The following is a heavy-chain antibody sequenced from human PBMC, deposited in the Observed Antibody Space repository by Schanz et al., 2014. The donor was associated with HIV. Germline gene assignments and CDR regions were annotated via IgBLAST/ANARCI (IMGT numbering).Heavy chain of an antibody. CDR3: AREGMEQMVNILDV. J-gene: IGHJ6*02. V-gene: IGHV4-31*03. Sequence: QVQLQESGPGLVKPSQTLSLTCTVSGDSIGNGGHYWNWIRQHPGKGLEWIGYIYHSGSTYYNPSLKTRVTISVDTSKNQFSLKLRSVTAADTAVYYCAREGMEQMVNILDVWGQGTRVNVSS. D-gene: IGHD6-13*01. CDR2: IYHSGST. CDR1: GDSIGNGGHY.